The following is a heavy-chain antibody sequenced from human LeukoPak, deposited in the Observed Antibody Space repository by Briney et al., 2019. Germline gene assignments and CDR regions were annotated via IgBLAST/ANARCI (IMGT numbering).Heavy chain of an antibody. CDR1: GFTFSSYG. Sequence: GGSLRLSCAASGFTFSSYGMHWVRQAPGKGLEWVAFIRYDGSNKYYADSVKGRFTISRDNSKNTLYLQMNSLRAEDTAVYYCARPGFYGVVILGYYYMDVWGKGTTVTVSS. CDR2: IRYDGSNK. J-gene: IGHJ6*03. D-gene: IGHD3-3*01. V-gene: IGHV3-30*02. CDR3: ARPGFYGVVILGYYYMDV.